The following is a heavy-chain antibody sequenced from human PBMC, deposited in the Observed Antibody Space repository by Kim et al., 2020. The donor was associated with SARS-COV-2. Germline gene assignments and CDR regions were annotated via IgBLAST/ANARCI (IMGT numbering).Heavy chain of an antibody. J-gene: IGHJ3*02. V-gene: IGHV4-34*01. CDR3: ARADVFYYGSGSYPDAFDI. D-gene: IGHD3-10*01. Sequence: SRVTISVDTSKNQFSLKLSSVTAADTAVYYCARADVFYYGSGSYPDAFDIWGQGTMVTVSS.